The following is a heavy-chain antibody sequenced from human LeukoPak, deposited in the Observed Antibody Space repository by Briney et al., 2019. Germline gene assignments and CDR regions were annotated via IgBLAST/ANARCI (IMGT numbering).Heavy chain of an antibody. V-gene: IGHV3-73*01. CDR1: GFTFSSYA. CDR3: TRHGRKINSSGWYNFDY. CDR2: IRSKANSYAT. D-gene: IGHD6-19*01. J-gene: IGHJ4*02. Sequence: GGSLRLSCAASGFTFSSYAMSWVRQASGKGLEWVGRIRSKANSYATAYAASVKGRFTISRDDSKNTAYLQMNSLKTEDTAVYYCTRHGRKINSSGWYNFDYWGQGTLVTVSS.